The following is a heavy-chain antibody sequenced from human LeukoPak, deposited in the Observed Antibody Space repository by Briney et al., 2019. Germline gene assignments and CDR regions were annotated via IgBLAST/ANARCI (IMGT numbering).Heavy chain of an antibody. V-gene: IGHV3-73*01. CDR1: GFTFSGSA. Sequence: PGGSLRLSCAASGFTFSGSAMHWVRQASGKGLEWVGRIRSKANSYATAYAASVKGRFTISRDDSKNTAYLQMNSLKTEDTAVYYCTRPSAVAGNTVIWGQGTMVTVSS. J-gene: IGHJ3*02. CDR3: TRPSAVAGNTVI. D-gene: IGHD6-19*01. CDR2: IRSKANSYAT.